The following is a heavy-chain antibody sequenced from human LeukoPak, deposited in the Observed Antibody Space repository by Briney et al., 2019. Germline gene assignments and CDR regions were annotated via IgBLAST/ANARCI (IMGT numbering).Heavy chain of an antibody. Sequence: SVKVSCKASGGTFSSYAISWVRQAPGQGLEWMGGIIPIFGTANYAQKFQGRVTITTDESTSTAYMELSSLRSEDTAVYYCARFGVQRDSSAYFDYWGQGTLVTVSS. CDR3: ARFGVQRDSSAYFDY. V-gene: IGHV1-69*05. CDR2: IIPIFGTA. J-gene: IGHJ4*02. CDR1: GGTFSSYA. D-gene: IGHD3-22*01.